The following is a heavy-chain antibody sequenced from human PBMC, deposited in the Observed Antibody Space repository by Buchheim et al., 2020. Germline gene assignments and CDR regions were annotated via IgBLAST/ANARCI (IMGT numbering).Heavy chain of an antibody. V-gene: IGHV3-33*01. Sequence: QVQLVESGGGVVQPGRSLRLSCAASGFTFSSYGMHWVRQAPGKGLEWVAVIWYDGSNKYYADSVKGRFTISRDTSKNTLYLQMNSLRAEETAVYYCARAAQYLRGFDYWGQGTL. CDR1: GFTFSSYG. CDR3: ARAAQYLRGFDY. J-gene: IGHJ4*02. D-gene: IGHD2-2*01. CDR2: IWYDGSNK.